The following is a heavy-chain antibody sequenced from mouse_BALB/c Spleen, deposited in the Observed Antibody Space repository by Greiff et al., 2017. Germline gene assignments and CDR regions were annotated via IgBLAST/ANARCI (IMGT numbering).Heavy chain of an antibody. D-gene: IGHD2-1*01. V-gene: IGHV5-9-4*01. CDR2: ISSGGSYT. Sequence: DVHLVESGGGLVKPGGSLTLSCAASGFTFSSYAMSRVRQSPEKRLEWVAEISSGGSYTYYPDTVTGRFTISRDNAKNTLYLEMSSLRSEDTAMYYCAREGNYPYAMDYWGQGTSVTVSS. J-gene: IGHJ4*01. CDR1: GFTFSSYA. CDR3: AREGNYPYAMDY.